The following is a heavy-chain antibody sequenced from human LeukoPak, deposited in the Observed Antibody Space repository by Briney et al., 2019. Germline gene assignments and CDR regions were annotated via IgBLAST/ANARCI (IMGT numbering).Heavy chain of an antibody. CDR1: GYSFTRYW. CDR3: AIPSGTYFPFDY. CDR2: FYPDDSHT. V-gene: IGHV5-51*01. Sequence: GESLKISSKTSGYSFTRYWIAWVRQTPGKGLEWWGIFYPDDSHTRSNPAFQAEVTIPPDKPLTTPNLHWITLKPSNTPVISCAIPSGTYFPFDYWGQGTLVTVSS. J-gene: IGHJ4*02. D-gene: IGHD1-26*01.